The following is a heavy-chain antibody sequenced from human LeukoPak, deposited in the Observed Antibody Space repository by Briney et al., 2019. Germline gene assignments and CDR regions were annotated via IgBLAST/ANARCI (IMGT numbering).Heavy chain of an antibody. Sequence: GGSLRLSCAAPGFTFSSYWMSWVRQAPGKGLEWVANIKQDGSENNYVDSVKGRFTISRDNAKNSLYLQMNSLRAEDTAVYYCARDQGSGINYYYYYMDVWGKGTTVTVSS. D-gene: IGHD3-10*01. CDR2: IKQDGSEN. V-gene: IGHV3-7*01. CDR1: GFTFSSYW. J-gene: IGHJ6*03. CDR3: ARDQGSGINYYYYYMDV.